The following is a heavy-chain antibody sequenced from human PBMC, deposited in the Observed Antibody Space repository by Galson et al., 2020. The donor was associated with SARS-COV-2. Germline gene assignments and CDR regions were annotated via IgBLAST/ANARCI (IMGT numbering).Heavy chain of an antibody. D-gene: IGHD4-4*01. CDR1: GGSISSSSYY. Sequence: SEPLSLTCTVSGGSISSSSYYWGWIRQPPGKGLEWIGSIYYSGGTYYNPSLKSRVTISVDTYKNQFFLKLSSVTAADTAVYYCARSVTDYYYYYYMDVLGKGTTVTVSS. V-gene: IGHV4-39*01. CDR2: IYYSGGT. CDR3: ARSVTDYYYYYYMDV. J-gene: IGHJ6*03.